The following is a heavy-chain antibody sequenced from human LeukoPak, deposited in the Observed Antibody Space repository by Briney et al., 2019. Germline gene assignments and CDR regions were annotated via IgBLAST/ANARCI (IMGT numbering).Heavy chain of an antibody. J-gene: IGHJ3*02. Sequence: SETLSLTCTVSGGSISSSSYYWGWIRQPPGKGLEWIGSIYYSGSTYYNPSLKSRVTISVDTSKNKFSLKLNSVTAADTAVYYCARSRGVPGVDAFDIWGQGTMVTVSS. V-gene: IGHV4-39*01. CDR1: GGSISSSSYY. CDR3: ARSRGVPGVDAFDI. D-gene: IGHD6-13*01. CDR2: IYYSGST.